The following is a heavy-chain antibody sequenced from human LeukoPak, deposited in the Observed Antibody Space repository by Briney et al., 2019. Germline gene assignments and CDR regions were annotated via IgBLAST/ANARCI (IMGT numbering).Heavy chain of an antibody. CDR1: GYTFTGYY. J-gene: IGHJ6*03. CDR2: INPNSGGT. V-gene: IGHV1-2*02. Sequence: GASVKVSCKASGYTFTGYYMHWVRQAPGQGLEWMGWINPNSGGTNYAQKFQGRVTMTRDTSISTAYMELSRLRSDDTAVYYCAAERLAYKQTNYYMDVWGKGTTVTISS. D-gene: IGHD1-1*01. CDR3: AAERLAYKQTNYYMDV.